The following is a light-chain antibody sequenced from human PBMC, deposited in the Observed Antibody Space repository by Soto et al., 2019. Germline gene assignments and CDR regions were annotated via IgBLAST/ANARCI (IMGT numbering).Light chain of an antibody. CDR2: EVS. Sequence: QSALTQPASVSGSPGQSITISCTGTSSDVGGYNYVSWYQQHPGKAPNLMIYEVSNRPSGVSNHFSGAKSGNTASLNISGLQAEEDADDYCSSYTSRSNLLVFGGGTKLTVL. V-gene: IGLV2-14*01. J-gene: IGLJ2*01. CDR1: SSDVGGYNY. CDR3: SSYTSRSNLLV.